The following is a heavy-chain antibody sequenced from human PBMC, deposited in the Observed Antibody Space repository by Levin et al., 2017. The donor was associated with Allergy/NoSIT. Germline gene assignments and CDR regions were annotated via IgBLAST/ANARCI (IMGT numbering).Heavy chain of an antibody. CDR2: IWYDGSNK. V-gene: IGHV3-33*01. J-gene: IGHJ3*02. CDR1: GFTFSSYG. Sequence: GGSLRLSCAASGFTFSSYGMHWVRQAPGKGLEWVAVIWYDGSNKYYADSVKGRFTISRDNSKNTLYLQMNSLRAEDTAVYYCARGVLRYFDWLPQTSAFDIWGQGTMVTVSS. CDR3: ARGVLRYFDWLPQTSAFDI. D-gene: IGHD3-9*01.